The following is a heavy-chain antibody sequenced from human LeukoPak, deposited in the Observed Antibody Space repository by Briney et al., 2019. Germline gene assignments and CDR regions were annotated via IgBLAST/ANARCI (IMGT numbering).Heavy chain of an antibody. CDR1: GFSLSTSGVG. Sequence: ETGPTLVKPTQTLTLTCTFSGFSLSTSGVGVGWIRQPPGKALEWLALIYWDDDKRYSPSLKRRLTITKDTSKNQVVLTMTNMDPVNTATYFCAHSGAYYYDSSGFDYWGQGTLVTVSS. CDR2: IYWDDDK. V-gene: IGHV2-5*02. J-gene: IGHJ4*02. CDR3: AHSGAYYYDSSGFDY. D-gene: IGHD3-22*01.